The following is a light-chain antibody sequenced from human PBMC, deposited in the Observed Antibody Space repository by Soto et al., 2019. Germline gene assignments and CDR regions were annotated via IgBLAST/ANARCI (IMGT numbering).Light chain of an antibody. J-gene: IGLJ2*01. CDR3: GADHGSGSNFVVV. V-gene: IGLV9-49*01. CDR2: VGTGGIVG. Sequence: QLVLTQPPSASASLGASVTLTCTLNSGYSNYKVDWYQQSPGKGPRFVMRVGTGGIVGSKGDGIPDRFSVLGSGLNRYLTIKNIQEEDEGDYHCGADHGSGSNFVVVFGGGTKLTVL. CDR1: SGYSNYK.